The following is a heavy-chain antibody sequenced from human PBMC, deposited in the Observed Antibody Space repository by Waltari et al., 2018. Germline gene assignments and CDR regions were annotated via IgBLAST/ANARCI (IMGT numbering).Heavy chain of an antibody. CDR2: IYHSGST. Sequence: QVQLQESGPGLVKPSETLSLTCAVSGYSISSGYYWGWIRQPPGKGLEWIGSIYHSGSTYYNPPLKSRVTISVDTSKNQFSLKLSSVTAADTAVYYCARLGYCSGGSCPIYDYWGQGTLVTVSS. D-gene: IGHD2-15*01. J-gene: IGHJ4*02. V-gene: IGHV4-38-2*01. CDR3: ARLGYCSGGSCPIYDY. CDR1: GYSISSGYY.